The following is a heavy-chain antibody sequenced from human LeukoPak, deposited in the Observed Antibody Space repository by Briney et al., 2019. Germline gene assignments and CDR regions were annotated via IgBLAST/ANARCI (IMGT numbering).Heavy chain of an antibody. CDR1: GGSISSSSYY. V-gene: IGHV4-61*02. Sequence: PSETLSLTCTVSGGSISSSSYYWAWIRQPAGKGLEWIGRIYSSGSTNYHPSLKSRVTMSVDRSKNQFSLKLSSVTAADTAVYYCARELFPQGANCFDPWGQGTLVTVSS. CDR3: ARELFPQGANCFDP. J-gene: IGHJ5*02. CDR2: IYSSGST. D-gene: IGHD3-10*02.